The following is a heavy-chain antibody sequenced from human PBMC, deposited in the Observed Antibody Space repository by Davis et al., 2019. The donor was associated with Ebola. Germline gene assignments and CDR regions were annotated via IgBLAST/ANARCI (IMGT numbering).Heavy chain of an antibody. V-gene: IGHV4-4*02. J-gene: IGHJ4*02. D-gene: IGHD2-2*01. CDR3: ASPKYCSSTSCRDY. Sequence: GSLRLSCAVSGFTFSTYAMSWVRQAPGKGLEWIGEISQSGSTNYNPSLKSRVTISVDKSKNQFSLKLSSVTAADTAVYYCASPKYCSSTSCRDYWGQGTLVTVSS. CDR2: ISQSGST. CDR1: GFTFSTYAM.